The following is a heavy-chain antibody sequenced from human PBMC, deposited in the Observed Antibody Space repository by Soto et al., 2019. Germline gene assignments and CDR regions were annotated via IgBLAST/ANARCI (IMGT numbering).Heavy chain of an antibody. V-gene: IGHV1-8*01. J-gene: IGHJ6*03. CDR3: ARVPDSSSWYGAYYYYYMDV. Sequence: GASVKVSCKASGYTFTCYDMNWVRQATGQGLEWMGWMNPNSGNTGYAQKFQGRVTMTRNTSISTAYTELSSLRSEDTAVYYCARVPDSSSWYGAYYYYYMDVWGKGTTVTVSS. D-gene: IGHD6-13*01. CDR2: MNPNSGNT. CDR1: GYTFTCYD.